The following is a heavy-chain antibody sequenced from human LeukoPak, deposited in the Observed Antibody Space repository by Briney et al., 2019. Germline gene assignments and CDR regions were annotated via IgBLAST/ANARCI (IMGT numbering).Heavy chain of an antibody. CDR1: GGAIRSYY. J-gene: IGHJ2*01. D-gene: IGHD2-21*01. Sequence: RASETLSLTCTVSGGAIRSYYWSWIRQPPGKGLEWIGYIYDSGSTNCRPSLKSRVTLSVDTSKNHFSLKLRSVTAADTAVYYCARSSYWGYFDLWGRGTLVTVSS. CDR2: IYDSGST. V-gene: IGHV4-59*08. CDR3: ARSSYWGYFDL.